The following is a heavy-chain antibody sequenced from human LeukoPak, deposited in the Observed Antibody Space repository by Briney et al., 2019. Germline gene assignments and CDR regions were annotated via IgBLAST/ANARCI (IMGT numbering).Heavy chain of an antibody. V-gene: IGHV3-23*01. CDR3: AKDLYDSSGILVYFDY. Sequence: GGSLRLSCAASGFTFSSYAMSWVGQAPGKGLEWVSAISGSGGNTYYADSVKGRFSISRDNSKNTLYLQMNSLGAEDTAVYYCAKDLYDSSGILVYFDYWGQGTLVTVSS. D-gene: IGHD3-22*01. CDR1: GFTFSSYA. J-gene: IGHJ4*02. CDR2: ISGSGGNT.